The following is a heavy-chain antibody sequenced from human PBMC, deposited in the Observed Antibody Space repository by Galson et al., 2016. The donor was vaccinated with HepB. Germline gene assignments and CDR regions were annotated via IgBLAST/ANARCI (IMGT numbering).Heavy chain of an antibody. D-gene: IGHD1-26*01. CDR1: GFTFSSYS. J-gene: IGHJ3*02. V-gene: IGHV3-21*01. CDR2: ISSSSSYI. Sequence: SLRLSCAASGFTFSSYSMNWVRQAPGKGLEWVSSISSSSSYIYYADSVKGRSTISRDNAKNSLYLQMNSLRAEDTAVYYWARVRGSYPDAFDIWGQGTMVTVSS. CDR3: ARVRGSYPDAFDI.